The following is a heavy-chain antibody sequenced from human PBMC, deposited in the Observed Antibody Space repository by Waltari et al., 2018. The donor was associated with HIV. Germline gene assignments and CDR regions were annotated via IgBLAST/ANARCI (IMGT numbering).Heavy chain of an antibody. Sequence: NLSLTCNVSGGSISSSSYYWAWPRQSPGQGLEWIGSLFHSGSTYYSPSLRSRATISGDMSANRFSLKLTSVTATDTAVYFCARHCLQKGWLPQRKYYYGMDVWGQGTTFIVSS. CDR3: ARHCLQKGWLPQRKYYYGMDV. D-gene: IGHD3-10*01. CDR1: GGSISSSSYY. V-gene: IGHV4-39*01. J-gene: IGHJ6*02. CDR2: LFHSGST.